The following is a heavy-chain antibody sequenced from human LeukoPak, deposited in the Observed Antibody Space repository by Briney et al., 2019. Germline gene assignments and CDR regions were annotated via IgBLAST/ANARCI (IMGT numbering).Heavy chain of an antibody. CDR1: GGSISSYY. J-gene: IGHJ4*02. V-gene: IGHV4-59*01. D-gene: IGHD3-10*01. CDR3: ARGIDAYYYGSGSSYYFDY. CDR2: IYYSGST. Sequence: PSETLSLTCTVSGGSISSYYWSWIRQPPGKGLEWIGYIYYSGSTNYNPSLKSRVTISVDTSKNQFSLKLSSVTAADTAVYYCARGIDAYYYGSGSSYYFDYWGQGTLVTVSS.